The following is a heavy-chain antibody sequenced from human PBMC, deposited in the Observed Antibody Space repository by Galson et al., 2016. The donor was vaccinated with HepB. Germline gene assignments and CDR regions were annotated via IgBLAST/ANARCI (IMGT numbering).Heavy chain of an antibody. Sequence: SLRLSCASSGFSFTTYGMHWVRQAPGKGLDCVASVCYGTSNTYFTDSVKGRFAISTDNSKNTVYLEMNSLRAEDTAVYYCAKPLVTLGATFAFHLWGQGTMVTVSS. CDR3: AKPLVTLGATFAFHL. J-gene: IGHJ3*01. CDR2: VCYGTSNT. CDR1: GFSFTTYG. V-gene: IGHV3-33*06. D-gene: IGHD1-26*01.